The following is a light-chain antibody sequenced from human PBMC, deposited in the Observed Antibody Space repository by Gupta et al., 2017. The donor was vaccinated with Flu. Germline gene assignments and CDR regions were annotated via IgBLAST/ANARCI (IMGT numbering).Light chain of an antibody. CDR1: GHNIGNKY. J-gene: IGLJ3*02. Sequence: VTVTSSCSGHNIGNKYTYWYQQIPGEAPKLVIYEESKRPSGIPDRFSGAKSGTTDTLAINGVQTGDEADYYCGTSDSSVSAWVFGGGTKLTVL. V-gene: IGLV1-51*02. CDR3: GTSDSSVSAWV. CDR2: EES.